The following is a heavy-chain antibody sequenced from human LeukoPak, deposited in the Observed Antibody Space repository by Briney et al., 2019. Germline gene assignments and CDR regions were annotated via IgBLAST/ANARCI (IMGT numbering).Heavy chain of an antibody. CDR2: IYYSGST. CDR3: ARGLGATSPVDY. Sequence: SETLSLTCAVYGGSFSGYYWSWIRQPPGKGLEWIGYIYYSGSTNYNPSLKSRVTISVDTSKNQFSLKLSSVTAADTAVYYCARGLGATSPVDYWGQGTLVTVSS. D-gene: IGHD1-26*01. J-gene: IGHJ4*02. V-gene: IGHV4-59*01. CDR1: GGSFSGYY.